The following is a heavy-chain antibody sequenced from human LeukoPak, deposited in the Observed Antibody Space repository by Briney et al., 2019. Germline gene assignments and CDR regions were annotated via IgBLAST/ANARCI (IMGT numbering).Heavy chain of an antibody. CDR2: ISSSSGYI. V-gene: IGHV3-21*01. CDR3: AKDRRHKRDLDGWGGLDY. Sequence: GGSLRLSCAASGFTFSSYSMNWVRQAPGQGLEWVSSISSSSGYIWYVDSVKGRFTISRDNAKNSLYLQMNSLRPEDTAVYYCAKDRRHKRDLDGWGGLDYWGQGTLVTVSS. J-gene: IGHJ4*02. CDR1: GFTFSSYS. D-gene: IGHD3-16*01.